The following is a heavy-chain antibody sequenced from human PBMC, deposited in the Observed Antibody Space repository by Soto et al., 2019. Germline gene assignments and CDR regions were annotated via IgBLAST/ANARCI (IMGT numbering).Heavy chain of an antibody. Sequence: QVQLQESGPGLVKPSETLSLTCTVSGGSISSYYWSWIRQPPGKGLEWIGYIYYSGSTNYNPSLKIRVTISVDTSKNQFSLKLSSVTAADTAVYYCASLAAAGYGDAFDIWGQGTMVTVSS. J-gene: IGHJ3*02. CDR1: GGSISSYY. CDR3: ASLAAAGYGDAFDI. D-gene: IGHD6-13*01. V-gene: IGHV4-59*01. CDR2: IYYSGST.